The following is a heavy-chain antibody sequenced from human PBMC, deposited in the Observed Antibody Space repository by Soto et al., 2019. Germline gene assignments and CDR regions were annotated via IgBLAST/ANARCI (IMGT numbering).Heavy chain of an antibody. J-gene: IGHJ3*02. D-gene: IGHD2-8*01. CDR1: GFTFSSYD. CDR2: IGTAGDT. Sequence: EVQLVESGGGLVQPGGSLRLSCAASGFTFSSYDMHWVRQATGKGLEWVSAIGTAGDTYYPGSVKGRFTISRENAKNSLYLQMNSLRAGATAVYYCARIRPDCTNGVCYSGAFDIWGQGTMVTVSS. CDR3: ARIRPDCTNGVCYSGAFDI. V-gene: IGHV3-13*01.